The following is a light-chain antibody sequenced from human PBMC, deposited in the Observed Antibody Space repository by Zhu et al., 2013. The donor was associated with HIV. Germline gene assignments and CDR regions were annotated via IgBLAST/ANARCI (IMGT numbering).Light chain of an antibody. CDR3: QQYGSSPPYS. CDR1: QSVASN. V-gene: IGKV3-20*01. CDR2: GVS. Sequence: EIVLTQSPVTLSVSPGERVILSCRASQSVASNLAWYQQRPGQAPRLLIYGVSSRATGIPDRFSGGGSGTDFTLTISRLEPEDFAVYYCQQYGSSPPYSFGQGTKLEIK. J-gene: IGKJ2*03.